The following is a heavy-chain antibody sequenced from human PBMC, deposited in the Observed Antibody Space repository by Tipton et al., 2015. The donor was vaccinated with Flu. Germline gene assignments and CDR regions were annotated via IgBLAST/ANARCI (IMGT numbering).Heavy chain of an antibody. J-gene: IGHJ4*02. CDR1: GGSISSHY. Sequence: LSCTVSGGSISSHYWSWIRQPPGKGLEWIGYIYFTGSTNYNPSLKSRVTISVDMSKNQLSLKLTSVTAADTAVYYCARGGGSPSYWGQGTLVTVSS. CDR2: IYFTGST. D-gene: IGHD2-15*01. V-gene: IGHV4-59*11. CDR3: ARGGGSPSY.